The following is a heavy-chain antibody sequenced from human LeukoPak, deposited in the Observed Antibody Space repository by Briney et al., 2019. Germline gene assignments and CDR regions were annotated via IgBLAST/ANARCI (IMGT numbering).Heavy chain of an antibody. Sequence: GGSLRLSCAASGFTFSSYGMHWVRQAPGKGLEWVAFIRYDGSNKYYADSVKGRFTISRDNSKNTLYLQMNSLRAEDTAVYYCAKKKILWFGELLFDYWGQGTLVTVSS. D-gene: IGHD3-10*01. CDR2: IRYDGSNK. J-gene: IGHJ4*02. CDR3: AKKKILWFGELLFDY. CDR1: GFTFSSYG. V-gene: IGHV3-30*02.